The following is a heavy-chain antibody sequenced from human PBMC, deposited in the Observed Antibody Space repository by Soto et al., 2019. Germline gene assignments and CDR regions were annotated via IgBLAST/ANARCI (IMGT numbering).Heavy chain of an antibody. D-gene: IGHD3-10*01. CDR1: GYIFTNYW. CDR3: ARKYYYGAGTLDY. J-gene: IGHJ4*02. V-gene: IGHV5-51*01. CDR2: IYPGDSET. Sequence: GESLKISCKGSGYIFTNYWIGWVRQMPGKGLEWMGIIYPGDSETRYSPSFQGQVTMSADKSISTAYLQWSSLKASDSAMYYCARKYYYGAGTLDYWGQGTLVTVSS.